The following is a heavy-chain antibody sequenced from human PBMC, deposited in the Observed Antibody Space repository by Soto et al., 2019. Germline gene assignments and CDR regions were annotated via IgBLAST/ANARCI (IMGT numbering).Heavy chain of an antibody. CDR3: ARVGYCSSTSCYYYYYGMDV. D-gene: IGHD2-2*01. V-gene: IGHV5-10-1*01. J-gene: IGHJ6*02. CDR1: GYSFTSYW. CDR2: IDPSDSYT. Sequence: GESLKISCKGSGYSFTSYWISWVRQMPGKGLERMGRIDPSDSYTNYSPSFQGHVTISADKSISTAYLQWSSLKASDTAMYYCARVGYCSSTSCYYYYYGMDVWGQGTTVTVSS.